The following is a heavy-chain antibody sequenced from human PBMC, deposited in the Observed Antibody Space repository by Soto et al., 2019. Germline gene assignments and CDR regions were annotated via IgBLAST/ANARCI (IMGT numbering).Heavy chain of an antibody. Sequence: GGSLRLSCAASGFTFSDYYMSWIRQAPGKGLEWVSYISSSGSTIYYADSVKGRFTISRDNAKNSLYLQMNSLRAEDTAVYYCAREFTMVRALVLDPWGQGTLVTVSS. CDR1: GFTFSDYY. V-gene: IGHV3-11*01. D-gene: IGHD3-10*01. CDR3: AREFTMVRALVLDP. CDR2: ISSSGSTI. J-gene: IGHJ5*02.